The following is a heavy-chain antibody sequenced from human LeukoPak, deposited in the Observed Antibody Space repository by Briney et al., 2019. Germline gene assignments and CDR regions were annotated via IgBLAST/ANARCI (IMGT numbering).Heavy chain of an antibody. D-gene: IGHD6-19*01. V-gene: IGHV3-23*01. CDR1: GFTFSSYG. J-gene: IGHJ3*02. CDR3: ARRPGAVAVGSALDI. Sequence: TGGSLRLSCAAFGFTFSSYGMNWVRQAPGKGLEWVSAISGSGGSTYYADSVKGRFTISRDNSKNTLYLQMNSLRAEDTAVYYCARRPGAVAVGSALDIWGQGTMVTVSS. CDR2: ISGSGGST.